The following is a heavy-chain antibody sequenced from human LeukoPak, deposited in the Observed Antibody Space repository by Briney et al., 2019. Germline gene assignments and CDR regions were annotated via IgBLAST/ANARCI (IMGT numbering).Heavy chain of an antibody. CDR1: GGSISSYY. CDR3: ARLRYYYDSTKGVGYYYYGMDV. J-gene: IGHJ6*02. V-gene: IGHV4-4*07. Sequence: NPSETLSLTCTVSGGSISSYYWSWIRQPAGKGLEWIGRIYTSGNTNYNPSLKSRVTISVDTSKNQFSLKLNSVTAADTAVYYCARLRYYYDSTKGVGYYYYGMDVWGQGTTVTVSS. D-gene: IGHD3-22*01. CDR2: IYTSGNT.